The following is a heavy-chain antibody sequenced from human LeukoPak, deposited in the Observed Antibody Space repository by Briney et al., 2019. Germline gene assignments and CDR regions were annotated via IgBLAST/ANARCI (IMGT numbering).Heavy chain of an antibody. CDR2: ISSNGDNT. V-gene: IGHV3-64D*06. CDR1: GFTFSTYV. CDR3: VRGTGY. J-gene: IGHJ4*02. Sequence: GGSLRLSGSVSGFTFSTYVMHWVRQAPGKGLEYVSAISSNGDNTYYADSVKGRFTISRDNSKNTLYLQMSSLRADDTAVYYCVRGTGYWGQGTLVSVSS.